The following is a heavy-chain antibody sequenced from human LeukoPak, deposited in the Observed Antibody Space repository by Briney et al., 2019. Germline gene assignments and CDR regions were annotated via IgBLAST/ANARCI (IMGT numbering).Heavy chain of an antibody. D-gene: IGHD1-1*01. CDR3: ARGTSAFDV. Sequence: GGSLRLSCAASGFTFSSYTMNWVRQAPGKGLEWLSYISSSSNTIHYADSVKGRFTISRDNAKNSLYLQTNSLRAEDTAVYYCARGTSAFDVWGQGTMVTVSS. CDR1: GFTFSSYT. J-gene: IGHJ3*01. V-gene: IGHV3-48*04. CDR2: ISSSSNTI.